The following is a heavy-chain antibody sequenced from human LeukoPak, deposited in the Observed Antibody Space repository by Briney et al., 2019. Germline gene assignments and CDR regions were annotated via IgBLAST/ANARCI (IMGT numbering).Heavy chain of an antibody. D-gene: IGHD2-2*01. CDR3: ARDQTRDQLLLSWFDP. J-gene: IGHJ5*02. Sequence: ESGGSLRLSCAASGFTFSSYAMHWVRQAPGKGLEWVAVISYDGSNKYYADSVKGRFTISRDNSKNTLYLQMNSLRAEDTAVYYCARDQTRDQLLLSWFDPWGQGTLVTVSS. V-gene: IGHV3-30*04. CDR2: ISYDGSNK. CDR1: GFTFSSYA.